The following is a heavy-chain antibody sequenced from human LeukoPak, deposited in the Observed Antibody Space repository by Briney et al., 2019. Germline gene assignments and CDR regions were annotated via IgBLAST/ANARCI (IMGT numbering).Heavy chain of an antibody. CDR3: ARDLGIRGVLGTG. J-gene: IGHJ4*02. Sequence: GASVKVSCKASGGTFSSYAISWVRQAPGQGLEWMGGIIPIFGTANYAQKFQGRVTITADESTSTAYMELSSLRSEDTAVYYCARDLGIRGVLGTGWGQGTLVTVSS. V-gene: IGHV1-69*13. CDR1: GGTFSSYA. CDR2: IIPIFGTA. D-gene: IGHD3-10*01.